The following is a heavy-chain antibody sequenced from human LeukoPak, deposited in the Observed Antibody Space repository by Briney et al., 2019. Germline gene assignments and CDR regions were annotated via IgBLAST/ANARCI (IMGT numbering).Heavy chain of an antibody. CDR2: IYYSGST. CDR1: GGSISSSSYY. J-gene: IGHJ4*02. CDR3: ASLIKDFWSGYYSDY. V-gene: IGHV4-39*01. D-gene: IGHD3-3*01. Sequence: PSETLSLTCTVSGGSISSSSYYWGWIRQPPGKGLEWIGSIYYSGSTYYNPSLKSRVTISVDTSKNQFSLKLSSVTAADTAVYYCASLIKDFWSGYYSDYWGQETLVTVSS.